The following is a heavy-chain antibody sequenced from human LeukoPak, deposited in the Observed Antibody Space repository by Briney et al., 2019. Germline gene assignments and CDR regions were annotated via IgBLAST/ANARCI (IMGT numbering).Heavy chain of an antibody. CDR3: AKDYGVWSGDAKYYFDY. CDR1: GFIFSSYG. Sequence: GGSLRLSCAASGFIFSSYGMHWVRQAPGKGLEWVAFIRYDGSNKYYADSVKGRFTIYRDNSKNTLYLQMNSLRAEDTGVYYFAKDYGVWSGDAKYYFDYWGQGTLVTVSS. V-gene: IGHV3-30*02. CDR2: IRYDGSNK. D-gene: IGHD3-3*01. J-gene: IGHJ4*02.